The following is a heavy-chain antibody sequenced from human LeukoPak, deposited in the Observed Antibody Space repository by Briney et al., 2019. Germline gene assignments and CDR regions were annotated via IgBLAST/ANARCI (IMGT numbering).Heavy chain of an antibody. Sequence: SETLSLTCTVSGGSISSYYWSWIRQPPGNGLEWIGYIYYSGSTNYNPSLKSRVTISVDTSKNQFSLKLSSVTAADTAVYYCASSGSYSSFDYWGQGTLVTVSS. D-gene: IGHD1-26*01. CDR3: ASSGSYSSFDY. CDR1: GGSISSYY. V-gene: IGHV4-59*08. CDR2: IYYSGST. J-gene: IGHJ4*02.